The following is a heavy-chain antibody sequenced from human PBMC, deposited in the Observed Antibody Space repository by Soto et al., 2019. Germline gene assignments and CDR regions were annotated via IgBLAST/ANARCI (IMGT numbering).Heavy chain of an antibody. Sequence: QVQLVQSGAEVKKPGSSVKVSCKASGGTFSSYATSWVRQAPGQGLKWMGGIIPIFGTTNYAQEFQGRVTITADESTSTAYMELSSLRSEDTAVYYCARDAGIEYSSSTSFNYWGQGTPVTVFS. J-gene: IGHJ4*02. V-gene: IGHV1-69*01. CDR3: ARDAGIEYSSSTSFNY. CDR1: GGTFSSYA. D-gene: IGHD6-6*01. CDR2: IIPIFGTT.